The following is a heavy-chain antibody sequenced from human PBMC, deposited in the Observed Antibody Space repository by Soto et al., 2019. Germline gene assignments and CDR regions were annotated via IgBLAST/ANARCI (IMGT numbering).Heavy chain of an antibody. J-gene: IGHJ4*02. CDR3: AISGYSLNKYFDY. D-gene: IGHD5-18*01. V-gene: IGHV3-33*01. CDR2: IWYDGSNK. CDR1: GFTFSSYG. Sequence: GGSLRLSCAASGFTFSSYGMHWVRQAPGKGLEWVAVIWYDGSNKYYADSVKGRFTISRDNSKNTLYLQMNSLRAEDTAVYYCAISGYSLNKYFDYWGQGTLVTVSS.